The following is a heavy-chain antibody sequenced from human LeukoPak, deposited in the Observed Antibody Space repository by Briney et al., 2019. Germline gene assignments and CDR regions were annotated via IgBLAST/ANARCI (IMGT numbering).Heavy chain of an antibody. D-gene: IGHD3-3*01. Sequence: SETLSLTCTVSGGSISSSSYYWGWIRQPPGKGLEWIGSIYYSGSTNYNPSLKSRVTMSVDTPKNQFSLKLSSVTAADTAVYYCARGVDAFDIWGQGTMVTVSS. J-gene: IGHJ3*02. V-gene: IGHV4-39*07. CDR2: IYYSGST. CDR1: GGSISSSSYY. CDR3: ARGVDAFDI.